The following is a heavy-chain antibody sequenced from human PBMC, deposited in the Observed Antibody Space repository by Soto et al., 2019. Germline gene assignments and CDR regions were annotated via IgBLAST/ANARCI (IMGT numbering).Heavy chain of an antibody. CDR1: GGSINWYS. CDR3: ARGTGDAFDY. Sequence: PSATRYLTCTVSGGSINWYSWNWIRQPAGKGLEWIGRIFTSGSTKYNPSLRSRVTVSIDTSKNQFSLRLGSVAAADTALYYCARGTGDAFDYWGQGTLVTVSS. CDR2: IFTSGST. D-gene: IGHD2-21*02. J-gene: IGHJ4*02. V-gene: IGHV4-4*07.